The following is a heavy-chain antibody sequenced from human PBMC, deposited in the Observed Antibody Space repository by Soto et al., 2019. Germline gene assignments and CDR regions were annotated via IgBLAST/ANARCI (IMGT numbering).Heavy chain of an antibody. CDR1: GFTFSSYA. Sequence: PGGSLRLSCVASGFTFSSYAMHWVRQAPGKGLEWVGFIWYDGSNTFYAESVRGRFTVSRDNAKNSLYLQMNSLRVEDTAVYYCERPTYYYDSSGPPGCWGQGTLVTVSS. J-gene: IGHJ4*02. CDR2: IWYDGSNT. CDR3: ERPTYYYDSSGPPGC. V-gene: IGHV3-33*01. D-gene: IGHD3-22*01.